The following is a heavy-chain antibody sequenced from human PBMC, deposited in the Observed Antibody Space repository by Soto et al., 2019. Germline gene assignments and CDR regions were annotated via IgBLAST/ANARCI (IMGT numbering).Heavy chain of an antibody. V-gene: IGHV3-30*18. D-gene: IGHD1-26*01. J-gene: IGHJ3*02. CDR1: GFTFSSYG. Sequence: ESGGGVVQPGRSLRLSCAASGFTFSSYGMHWVRQAPGKGLEWVAVISYDGSNKYYADSVKGRFTISRDNSKNTLYLQMNSLRAEDTAVYYCAKDGGSYAFDIWGQGTMVTVSS. CDR3: AKDGGSYAFDI. CDR2: ISYDGSNK.